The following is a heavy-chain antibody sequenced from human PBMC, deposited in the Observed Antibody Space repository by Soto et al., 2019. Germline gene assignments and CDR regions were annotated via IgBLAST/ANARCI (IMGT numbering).Heavy chain of an antibody. CDR2: IKQDGSEK. D-gene: IGHD2-2*01. Sequence: EVQLVESGGGLVQPGGSLRLSCAASGFTFSSYWMSWVRQAPGKGLEWVANIKQDGSEKYYVDSVKGRFTISRDNAKNSLYLQMNSLRAEDTAVYYCARTAPAATYEYGRDVWGQGTTVTVSS. CDR1: GFTFSSYW. V-gene: IGHV3-7*01. J-gene: IGHJ6*02. CDR3: ARTAPAATYEYGRDV.